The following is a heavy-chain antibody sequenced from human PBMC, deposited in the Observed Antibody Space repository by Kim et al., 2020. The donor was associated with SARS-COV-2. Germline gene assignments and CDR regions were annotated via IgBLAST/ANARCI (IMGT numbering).Heavy chain of an antibody. CDR1: GFTFSSYA. V-gene: IGHV3-30*04. D-gene: IGHD3-3*01. CDR2: ISYDGSNK. Sequence: GGSLRLSCAASGFTFSSYAMHWVRQAPGKGLEWVAVISYDGSNKYYVDSVKGRFTISRDNSKNTLYLQMNSLRAEDTAVYYCAREPSWRVTIFGVVTLGYYFDYWGQGTLVTVSS. CDR3: AREPSWRVTIFGVVTLGYYFDY. J-gene: IGHJ4*02.